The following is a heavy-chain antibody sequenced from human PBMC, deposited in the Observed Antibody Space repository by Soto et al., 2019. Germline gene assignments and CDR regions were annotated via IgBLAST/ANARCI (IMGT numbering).Heavy chain of an antibody. J-gene: IGHJ4*02. CDR3: ARRPSRYCSSTTCYASDY. CDR2: VNWNAAGI. Sequence: GGSLRLSCAASGFTFSSHTMSWVRQVPGKGLEWVSGVNWNAAGIGYADSVKGRFTISRDNAKNSLYLQMNSLRAEDTALYYCARRPSRYCSSTTCYASDYWGQGTLVTVSS. V-gene: IGHV3-20*04. D-gene: IGHD2-2*01. CDR1: GFTFSSHT.